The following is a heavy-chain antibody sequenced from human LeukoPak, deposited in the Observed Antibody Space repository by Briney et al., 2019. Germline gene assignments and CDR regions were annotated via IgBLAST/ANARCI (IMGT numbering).Heavy chain of an antibody. J-gene: IGHJ4*02. Sequence: GSSVKVSCKASGGTFSSYAISWVRQAPGHGLEWMGWMNPGNGDTAYAQKFQGRVTMTRDTSMSTAYMELNNLGSGDTAIYYCARGLGDYNTDWFPVSGYWGQGTPVTVSS. CDR1: GGTFSSYA. CDR3: ARGLGDYNTDWFPVSGY. V-gene: IGHV1-8*02. CDR2: MNPGNGDT. D-gene: IGHD3-9*01.